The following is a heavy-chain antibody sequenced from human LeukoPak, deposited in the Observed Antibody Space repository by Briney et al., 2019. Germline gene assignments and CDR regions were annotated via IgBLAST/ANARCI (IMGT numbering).Heavy chain of an antibody. CDR3: AKGIVYSQHMDV. J-gene: IGHJ6*02. CDR1: GFTFSSYG. CDR2: IWYDGSNK. D-gene: IGHD2-15*01. V-gene: IGHV3-33*06. Sequence: GGSLRLSCAASGFTFSSYGMHWVRQAPGKGLEWVAVIWYDGSNKYYADSVKGRFTISRDNSKNTLYLQMNSLRAEDTAVYYCAKGIVYSQHMDVWGQGTTVTVSS.